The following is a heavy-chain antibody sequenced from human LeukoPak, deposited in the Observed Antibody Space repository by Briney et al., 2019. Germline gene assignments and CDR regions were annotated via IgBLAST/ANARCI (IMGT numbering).Heavy chain of an antibody. D-gene: IGHD1-26*01. Sequence: ASVKVSCKASGYTFTSYYMHWVRQAPGRGLEWMGIINPSGGSTSYAQKFQGRVTMTRDTSTSTVYMELSSLRSEDTAVYYCAREWWELLHGVYYFDYWGQGTLVTVSS. V-gene: IGHV1-46*01. CDR3: AREWWELLHGVYYFDY. J-gene: IGHJ4*02. CDR1: GYTFTSYY. CDR2: INPSGGST.